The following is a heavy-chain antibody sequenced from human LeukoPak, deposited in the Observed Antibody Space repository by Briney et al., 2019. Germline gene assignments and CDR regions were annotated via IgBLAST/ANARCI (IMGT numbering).Heavy chain of an antibody. CDR2: VSSNGGST. J-gene: IGHJ3*02. CDR3: ARESYYDSSGFDDAFDI. D-gene: IGHD3-22*01. CDR1: GFTLSSYA. V-gene: IGHV3-64*01. Sequence: GGSLRLSCAASGFTLSSYAMHWVRQAPGKGLEYVSAVSSNGGSTYYANSVKGRSTISRDNSKNTLYLQMGSLRAEDMAVYYCARESYYDSSGFDDAFDIWGQGTMVTVSS.